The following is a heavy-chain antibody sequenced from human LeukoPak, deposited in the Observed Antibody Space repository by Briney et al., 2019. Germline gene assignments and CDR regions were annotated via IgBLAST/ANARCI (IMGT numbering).Heavy chain of an antibody. CDR3: AREVVVPAALGHAILSSGWFDP. J-gene: IGHJ5*02. D-gene: IGHD2-2*01. V-gene: IGHV4-34*01. CDR1: GGSFSGYY. Sequence: SETLSLTCAVYGGSFSGYYWSWIRQPPGKGLEWIGEINHSGSTNYNPSLESRVTISVDTSKNQFSLKLSSVTAADTAVYYCAREVVVPAALGHAILSSGWFDPWGQGTLVTVSS. CDR2: INHSGST.